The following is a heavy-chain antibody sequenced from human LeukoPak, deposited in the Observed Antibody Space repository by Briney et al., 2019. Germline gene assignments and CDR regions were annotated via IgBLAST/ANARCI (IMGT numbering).Heavy chain of an antibody. V-gene: IGHV1-8*01. D-gene: IGHD2-2*01. CDR3: ARGFLVRRYCTTTSCSRFDP. CDR1: EYTFTSYD. Sequence: ASVKVSFYASEYTFTSYDINCVRQDTGQALEWMGWMNPNSGNTGYAQKFQGRVTMTRNTSISTAYMELSSLRSEDTAVYYCARGFLVRRYCTTTSCSRFDPWGQGTLVTVSS. CDR2: MNPNSGNT. J-gene: IGHJ5*02.